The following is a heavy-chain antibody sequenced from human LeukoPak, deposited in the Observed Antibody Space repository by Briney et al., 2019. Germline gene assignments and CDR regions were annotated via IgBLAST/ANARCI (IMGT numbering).Heavy chain of an antibody. D-gene: IGHD2-8*01. Sequence: ASVKVSCKTSGYSENFYGITWVRQVAGQGLEWMGWVSAQHGQTEYAPNSQDRVTMTTDTYTNTAYMELRSLRSDDTAVYYCAGSLGYCTSNVCYLKYWGQGTLVTVSS. J-gene: IGHJ4*02. CDR2: VSAQHGQT. V-gene: IGHV1-18*01. CDR1: GYSENFYG. CDR3: AGSLGYCTSNVCYLKY.